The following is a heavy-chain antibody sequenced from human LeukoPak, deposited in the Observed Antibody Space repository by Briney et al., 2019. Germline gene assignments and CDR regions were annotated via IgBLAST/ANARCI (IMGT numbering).Heavy chain of an antibody. CDR3: ARLPDIVVVPAASLEYGMDV. D-gene: IGHD2-2*01. Sequence: PSETLSLTCAVYGGSFSGYYWSWIRQPPGKGLEWNGEINHSGSTNYNPSLKSRVTISVDTSKNQFSLKLSSVTAADTAVYYCARLPDIVVVPAASLEYGMDVWGQGTTVTVSS. V-gene: IGHV4-34*01. CDR1: GGSFSGYY. J-gene: IGHJ6*02. CDR2: INHSGST.